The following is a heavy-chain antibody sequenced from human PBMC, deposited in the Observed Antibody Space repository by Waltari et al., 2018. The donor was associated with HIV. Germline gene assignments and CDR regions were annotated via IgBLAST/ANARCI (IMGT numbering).Heavy chain of an antibody. CDR1: VLACSNAW. J-gene: IGHJ4*02. CDR2: IKSKSDGGTT. Sequence: EVHLVESGGDLLKPGGCLRLSCAASVLACSNAWMTWVRQAPGKGLEWVGRIKSKSDGGTTDYNAAVKGRFTISRDDSKTTLFLQMNSLKTEDTAVYYCTTEEGYGSGSYLDYWGQGTPLTVSS. V-gene: IGHV3-15*01. CDR3: TTEEGYGSGSYLDY. D-gene: IGHD3-10*01.